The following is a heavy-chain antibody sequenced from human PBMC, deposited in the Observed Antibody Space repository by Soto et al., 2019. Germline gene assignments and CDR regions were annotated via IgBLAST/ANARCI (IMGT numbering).Heavy chain of an antibody. D-gene: IGHD3-3*01. V-gene: IGHV4-59*08. J-gene: IGHJ5*02. CDR1: GGSISSYY. CDR2: IYYSGST. Sequence: SETLSLTCTVSGGSISSYYWSWIRQPPGKGLEWIGYIYYSGSTNYNPSHKSRITISVDTSKNQFSMKLNSVTAAYTALYYFARHVADYDFWSGPNWFDPWGQGTLVTVSS. CDR3: ARHVADYDFWSGPNWFDP.